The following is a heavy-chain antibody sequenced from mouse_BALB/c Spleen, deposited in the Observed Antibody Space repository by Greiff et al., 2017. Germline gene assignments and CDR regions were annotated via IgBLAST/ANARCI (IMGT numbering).Heavy chain of an antibody. CDR3: ASGNVPAWFAY. J-gene: IGHJ3*01. CDR2: INPSSGYT. D-gene: IGHD2-1*01. CDR1: GYTFTSYT. Sequence: VQLQQSGAELARPGASVKMSCKASGYTFTSYTMHWVKQRPGQGLEWIGYINPSSGYTNYNQKFKDKATLTADKSSSTAYMQLSSLTSEDSAVYYCASGNVPAWFAYWGQGTLVTVSA. V-gene: IGHV1-4*01.